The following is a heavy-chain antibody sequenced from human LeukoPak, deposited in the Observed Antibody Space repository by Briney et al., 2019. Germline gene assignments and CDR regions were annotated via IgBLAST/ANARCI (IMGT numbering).Heavy chain of an antibody. CDR2: IYSSGSA. D-gene: IGHD3-22*01. CDR1: SGSFSDYC. Sequence: SETLSLTCAVYSGSFSDYCWSWIRQPPGRGLEWTGEIYSSGSANYNPSLKSRLAISVDTSKSQFSLKLSSLTAADTAVYFCARGVVDYSTRSGYFSHWGQGTLVAVSS. J-gene: IGHJ4*02. CDR3: ARGVVDYSTRSGYFSH. V-gene: IGHV4-34*01.